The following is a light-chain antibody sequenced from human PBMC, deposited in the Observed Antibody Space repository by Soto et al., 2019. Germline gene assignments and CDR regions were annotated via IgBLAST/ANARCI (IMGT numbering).Light chain of an antibody. V-gene: IGLV4-69*01. J-gene: IGLJ1*01. Sequence: QLVLTQSPSASASLGASVRLTCTLTSGHSSYAIAWHQQQPEKGPRFLMKLNSDGTHSKGDGIPDRYSGSSSGAERYLTFSILQSEDEADYYCQSWCTGIHVFGTGTKLTVL. CDR3: QSWCTGIHV. CDR1: SGHSSYA. CDR2: LNSDGTH.